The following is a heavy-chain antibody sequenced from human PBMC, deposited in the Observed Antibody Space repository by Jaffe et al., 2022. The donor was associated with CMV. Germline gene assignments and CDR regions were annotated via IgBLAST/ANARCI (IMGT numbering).Heavy chain of an antibody. Sequence: QEQLVESGGGLVKPGGSLRLSCAASGFSVNEYFMTWIRQAPGRGLEWVSISSTSTGYRKYADSVKGRITISGDNTKNSLYLQINSLRPEDAAVYYCARRRGYCNVPNCEAGHYYYYMDVWGKGTTVTVSS. CDR3: ARRRGYCNVPNCEAGHYYYYMDV. CDR1: GFSVNEYF. V-gene: IGHV3-11*06. D-gene: IGHD2-15*01. J-gene: IGHJ6*03. CDR2: SSTSTGYR.